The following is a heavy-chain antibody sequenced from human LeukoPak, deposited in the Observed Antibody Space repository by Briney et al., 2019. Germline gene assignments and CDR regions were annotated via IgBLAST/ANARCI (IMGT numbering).Heavy chain of an antibody. J-gene: IGHJ3*02. D-gene: IGHD5-12*01. V-gene: IGHV3-15*07. Sequence: KPGGSLRLSCAASGFTFSNTWMNWDRQAPGKGLEWVGRIKSEIDGGATDYAAPVQGRFTISRDDSQATLYLQMNSLKTEDTAAYYCTTGGSVIVAGTRAFDIWGQGTMVTVSS. CDR2: IKSEIDGGAT. CDR1: GFTFSNTW. CDR3: TTGGSVIVAGTRAFDI.